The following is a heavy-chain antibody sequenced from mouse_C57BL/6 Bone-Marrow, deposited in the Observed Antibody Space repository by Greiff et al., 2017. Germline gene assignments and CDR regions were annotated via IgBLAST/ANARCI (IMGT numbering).Heavy chain of an antibody. CDR2: IRNKANGYTT. Sequence: EVQGVESGGGLVQPGGSLSLSCAASGFTFTDYYMSWVRQPPGKELEWLGFIRNKANGYTTEYSASVKGRFTISRDNSQSILYLLMNALRAEDSATYYFARSTIVAGAMDYWGQGTSVTVSS. CDR3: ARSTIVAGAMDY. J-gene: IGHJ4*01. V-gene: IGHV7-3*01. D-gene: IGHD1-1*01. CDR1: GFTFTDYY.